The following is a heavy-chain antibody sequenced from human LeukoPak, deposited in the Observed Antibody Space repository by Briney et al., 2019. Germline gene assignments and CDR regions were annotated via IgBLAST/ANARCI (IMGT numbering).Heavy chain of an antibody. CDR1: GGSFSVYY. J-gene: IGHJ4*02. V-gene: IGHV4-34*01. CDR3: ARDYYGSGSYYWYYFDY. Sequence: PSETLSLTCAVYGGSFSVYYWSWIRQPPGKGLEWIGEINHSGSTNYNPSLKSRVTISVDTSKNQFSLKLSSVTAADTAVYYCARDYYGSGSYYWYYFDYWGQGTLVTVSS. D-gene: IGHD3-10*01. CDR2: INHSGST.